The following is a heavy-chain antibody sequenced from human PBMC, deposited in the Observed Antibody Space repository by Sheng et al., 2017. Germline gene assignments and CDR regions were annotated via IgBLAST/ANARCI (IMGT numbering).Heavy chain of an antibody. CDR2: IIPILGIA. CDR3: ASRSSSQKIRNFDY. CDR1: GGTFSSYT. Sequence: QVQLVQSGAEVKKPGSSVKVSCKASGGTFSSYTISWVRQAPGQGLEWMGRIIPILGIANYAQKFQGRVTITADKSTSTAYMELSSLRSEDTAVYYCASRSSSQKIRNFDYWGQGTLVTVSS. J-gene: IGHJ4*02. D-gene: IGHD6-13*01. V-gene: IGHV1-69*02.